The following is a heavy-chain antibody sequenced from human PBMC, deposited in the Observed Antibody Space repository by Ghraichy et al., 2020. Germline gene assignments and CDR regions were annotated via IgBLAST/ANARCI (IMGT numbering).Heavy chain of an antibody. V-gene: IGHV3-11*01. CDR3: ARVRRQWLAHDAFDI. D-gene: IGHD6-19*01. CDR1: GFTFSDYY. Sequence: GGSLRLSCAASGFTFSDYYMSWIRQAPGKGLEWVSYISSSGSTIYYADSVKGRFTISRDNAKNSLYLQMNSLRAEDTAVYYCARVRRQWLAHDAFDIWGQGTMVTVSS. J-gene: IGHJ3*02. CDR2: ISSSGSTI.